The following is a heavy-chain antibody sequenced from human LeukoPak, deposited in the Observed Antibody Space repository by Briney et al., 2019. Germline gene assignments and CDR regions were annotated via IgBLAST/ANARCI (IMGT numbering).Heavy chain of an antibody. CDR3: ANLQHDYSNYVGSFDY. CDR2: ISAGGSSI. J-gene: IGHJ4*02. Sequence: GGSLRLSCAASGFSFSSYAMSWVRQAPGKGPEWVSIISAGGSSIDYTNSVKGRFTISRDNFKNTLYLQMNSLRAEDTAVYYCANLQHDYSNYVGSFDYWGQGTLVTVSS. D-gene: IGHD4-11*01. CDR1: GFSFSSYA. V-gene: IGHV3-23*01.